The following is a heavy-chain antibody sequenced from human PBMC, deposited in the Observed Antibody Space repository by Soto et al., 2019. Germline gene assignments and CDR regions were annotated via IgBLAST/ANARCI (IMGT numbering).Heavy chain of an antibody. J-gene: IGHJ6*02. CDR3: AREISYVSGGHLYYGMDV. V-gene: IGHV3-23*01. CDR1: GITFSTYA. D-gene: IGHD3-16*01. Sequence: GGSLRLSCAASGITFSTYAMSWVRRAPGKGLEWVSTIGSNGADKQYADFVKGRFTVSRDSSKSTLSLQMNSLRAEDTAVYYCAREISYVSGGHLYYGMDVLGQGTAVTVSS. CDR2: IGSNGADK.